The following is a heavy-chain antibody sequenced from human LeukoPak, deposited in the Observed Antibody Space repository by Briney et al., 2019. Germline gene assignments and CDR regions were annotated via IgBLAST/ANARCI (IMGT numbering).Heavy chain of an antibody. CDR2: IYHSGST. Sequence: SETLSLTCTVSGYSISSGYYWGWIRQPPGNGLEWIGSIYHSGSTFYHSSLKSRLTISVDTSKNQFSLKLSSVTAADTAVYYCATYSSSREDYMDVWGKGITVTVSS. V-gene: IGHV4-38-2*02. CDR3: ATYSSSREDYMDV. CDR1: GYSISSGYY. J-gene: IGHJ6*03. D-gene: IGHD6-6*01.